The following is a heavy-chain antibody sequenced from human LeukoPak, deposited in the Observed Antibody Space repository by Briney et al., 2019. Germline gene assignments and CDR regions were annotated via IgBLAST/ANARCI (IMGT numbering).Heavy chain of an antibody. D-gene: IGHD6-19*01. CDR2: ISYDGSNK. V-gene: IGHV3-30*18. J-gene: IGHJ3*01. CDR1: GFTFSSYW. Sequence: PGGSLRLSCAASGFTFSSYWMHWVRQAPGKGLEWVAVISYDGSNKYYADSVKGRFTISRDNSKNTLYLQMNSLRAEDTAVYYCANGAVVAGAWGQGTMVTVSS. CDR3: ANGAVVAGA.